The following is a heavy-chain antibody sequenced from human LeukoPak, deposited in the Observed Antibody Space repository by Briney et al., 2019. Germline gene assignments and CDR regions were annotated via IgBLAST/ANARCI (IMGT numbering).Heavy chain of an antibody. J-gene: IGHJ6*02. CDR3: ARVVVSAPYGMDV. D-gene: IGHD2-15*01. CDR2: IYYSGST. CDR1: GGSLSSGDYY. V-gene: IGHV4-30-4*01. Sequence: SQTLSLTCTVSGGSLSSGDYYWSWIRQPPGKGLEWVGYIYYSGSTHYNPSLKSRLTISVDTSKNQFSLKLSSVTATDTAVYYCARVVVSAPYGMDVWGQGTTVTVSS.